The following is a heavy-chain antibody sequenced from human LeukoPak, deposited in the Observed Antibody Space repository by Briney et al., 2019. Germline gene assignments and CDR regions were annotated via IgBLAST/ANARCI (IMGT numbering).Heavy chain of an antibody. D-gene: IGHD3-22*01. V-gene: IGHV3-23*01. Sequence: PGGPLRLSCAASGFTFNIYAMSWVRQAPGKGLEWVSSITSSGDVTFYADSVKDRFTISRDNSKNTLYLQMSRLRAEDTAVYYCAKDRPNYHESNGHYYRPNGDYWGQGTLVTVSS. CDR1: GFTFNIYA. CDR3: AKDRPNYHESNGHYYRPNGDY. J-gene: IGHJ4*02. CDR2: ITSSGDVT.